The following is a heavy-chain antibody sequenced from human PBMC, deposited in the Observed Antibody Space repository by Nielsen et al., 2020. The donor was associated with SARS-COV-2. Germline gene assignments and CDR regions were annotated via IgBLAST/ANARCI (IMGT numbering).Heavy chain of an antibody. D-gene: IGHD6-13*01. CDR3: ARGITAAGAYYFYFMDV. Sequence: ASVKVSCKASGYTFTGYYMHWVRQAPGQGLEWMGWINPNSGGTNYAQKFQGWVTMTRDTSISTAYMELNTLKSDDTAVYYCARGITAAGAYYFYFMDVWGEGTTVTVSS. CDR1: GYTFTGYY. J-gene: IGHJ6*03. V-gene: IGHV1-2*04. CDR2: INPNSGGT.